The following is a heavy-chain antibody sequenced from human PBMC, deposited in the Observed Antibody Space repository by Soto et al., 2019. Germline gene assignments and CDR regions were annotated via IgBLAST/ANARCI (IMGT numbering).Heavy chain of an antibody. Sequence: GGSLRLSGAASGFTFSDAWMNCVRQAPGKGLEWVGLIKSKTHGGTTEYAAPVKGRSTISRDDSKNTLYLQMNSLRTEDTAVYYCATVLGPSFCTGGSCYYAFDIWGQGTMVTVSS. CDR2: IKSKTHGGTT. V-gene: IGHV3-15*07. CDR3: ATVLGPSFCTGGSCYYAFDI. CDR1: GFTFSDAW. D-gene: IGHD2-15*01. J-gene: IGHJ3*02.